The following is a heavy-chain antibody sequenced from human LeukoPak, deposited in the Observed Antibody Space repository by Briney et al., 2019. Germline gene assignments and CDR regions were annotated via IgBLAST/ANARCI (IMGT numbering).Heavy chain of an antibody. D-gene: IGHD2-8*01. J-gene: IGHJ4*02. CDR2: IRGSVYGGAT. CDR1: GFTFDHYS. Sequence: GGSLRLSCAASGFTFDHYSMNWVRQAPGKGLEWVGFIRGSVYGGATEYAASVKGRFTVSTDASKTIGYLQMTSLKTEGTAIYYCTRESPKYVFDSWGQGTLVTVSS. CDR3: TRESPKYVFDS. V-gene: IGHV3-49*04.